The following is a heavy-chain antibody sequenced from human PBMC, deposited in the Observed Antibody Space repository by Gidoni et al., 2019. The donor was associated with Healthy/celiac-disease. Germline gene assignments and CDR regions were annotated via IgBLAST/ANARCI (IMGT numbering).Heavy chain of an antibody. V-gene: IGHV4-4*07. J-gene: IGHJ6*02. D-gene: IGHD3-3*01. CDR1: GGSISSYY. CDR3: ARDLYYDFWSGSPDYYYYGMDV. Sequence: QVQLQESGPGLVKPSETLSLTCTVSGGSISSYYWSWIRQPAGKGLEWIGRIYTSGSTNYNPSLKSRVTMSVDTSKNQFSLKLSSVTAADTAVYYCARDLYYDFWSGSPDYYYYGMDVWGQGTTVTVSS. CDR2: IYTSGST.